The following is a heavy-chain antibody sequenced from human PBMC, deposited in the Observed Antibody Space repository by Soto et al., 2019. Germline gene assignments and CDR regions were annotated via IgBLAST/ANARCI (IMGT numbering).Heavy chain of an antibody. CDR1: GYSISSSNW. CDR2: IYYSGST. J-gene: IGHJ6*02. D-gene: IGHD3-9*01. Sequence: SETLSLTCAVSGYSISSSNWWGWIRQPPGKGLEWIGYIYYSGSTYYNPSLKSRVTISVDRSKNQFSLKLSSVTAADTAVYYCARGALRYFDSSYYGMDVWGQGTTVTVSS. V-gene: IGHV4-28*03. CDR3: ARGALRYFDSSYYGMDV.